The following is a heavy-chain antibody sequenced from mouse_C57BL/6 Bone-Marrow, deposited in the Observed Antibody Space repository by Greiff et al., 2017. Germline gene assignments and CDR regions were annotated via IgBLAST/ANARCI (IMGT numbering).Heavy chain of an antibody. CDR2: INPSTGGT. D-gene: IGHD1-1*01. CDR3: ARYGLHMDY. V-gene: IGHV1-42*01. CDR1: GYSFTGYY. Sequence: VQLPQSGPELVKPGASVKISCKASGYSFTGYYMNWVKQSPEKSLEWIGEINPSTGGTTYNQKFKAKATLTVDKSSRTAYMQLKSLTSEDSAVYYCARYGLHMDYWGQGTSVTVSS. J-gene: IGHJ4*01.